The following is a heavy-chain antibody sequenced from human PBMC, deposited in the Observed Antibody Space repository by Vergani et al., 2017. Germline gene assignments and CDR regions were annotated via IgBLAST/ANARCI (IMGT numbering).Heavy chain of an antibody. V-gene: IGHV4-39*01. D-gene: IGHD6-19*01. Sequence: QLQLQESGPGLVKPSETLALTCTVSGGSISSSSSYWGWIRQPPEKGLEWIGIIYHVGSTYYNPSLKSRVTISVDTSKNQVPLKLSSVTAAYTAVYYCARWLRFLHYVDYWGQGTLVTVSS. CDR1: GGSISSSSSY. CDR2: IYHVGST. J-gene: IGHJ4*02. CDR3: ARWLRFLHYVDY.